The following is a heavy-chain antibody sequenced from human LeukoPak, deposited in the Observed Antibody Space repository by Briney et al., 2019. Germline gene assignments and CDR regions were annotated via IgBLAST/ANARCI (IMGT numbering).Heavy chain of an antibody. Sequence: SETLSLTCAVYGGSFSGYYWSWIRQPPGKGLEWIGEINHSGSTNYNPSLKSRVTISVDTSKNQFSLKLSSVTAADTAVYYCARGPVGSRAFDIWGQGTMVTVSS. CDR2: INHSGST. J-gene: IGHJ3*02. CDR3: ARGPVGSRAFDI. V-gene: IGHV4-34*01. D-gene: IGHD1-26*01. CDR1: GGSFSGYY.